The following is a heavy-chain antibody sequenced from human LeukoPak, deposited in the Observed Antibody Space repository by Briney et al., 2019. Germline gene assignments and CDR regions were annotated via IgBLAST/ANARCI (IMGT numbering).Heavy chain of an antibody. Sequence: PGRSLRLSCAASGFTFGSYAMSWVRQAPGKGLEWVSAISGSGDSTSYADSVEGRFTISRDNSKNTLFLQMNSLRAEDTAVYYCAKHFDNSAGKDFFDYWGQGTLVTVSS. CDR3: AKHFDNSAGKDFFDY. V-gene: IGHV3-23*01. J-gene: IGHJ4*02. D-gene: IGHD6-19*01. CDR1: GFTFGSYA. CDR2: ISGSGDST.